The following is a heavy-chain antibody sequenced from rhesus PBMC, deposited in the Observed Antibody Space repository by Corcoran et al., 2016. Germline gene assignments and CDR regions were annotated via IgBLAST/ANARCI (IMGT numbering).Heavy chain of an antibody. V-gene: IGHV4S7*01. Sequence: QVQLQESGPGLVKPSETLSLTCAVYGGSIRAYSSWSWIRPPPGKGMEWMGQSYGGSGSTYYNPSRLSRVTGSKDTSKNQFSLKLSSVTAADTAVYYGARDPSGSYLYGLDSWGQGVVVTVSS. J-gene: IGHJ6*01. CDR3: ARDPSGSYLYGLDS. CDR1: GGSIRAYSS. CDR2: SYGGSGST. D-gene: IGHD3-16*01.